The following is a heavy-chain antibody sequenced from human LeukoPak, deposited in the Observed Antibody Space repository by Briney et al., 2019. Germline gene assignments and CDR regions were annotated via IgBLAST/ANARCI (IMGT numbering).Heavy chain of an antibody. Sequence: GASVKVSCKASGYTFTSYGISWVRQAPGQGLEWMGWISAYNGNTNYAQKLQGRVTMTTDTSTSTAYMELRSLRSDDTAVYYCARDWSGYSGYPDAFDIWGQGTMVTVSS. CDR3: ARDWSGYSGYPDAFDI. V-gene: IGHV1-18*01. CDR2: ISAYNGNT. CDR1: GYTFTSYG. D-gene: IGHD5-12*01. J-gene: IGHJ3*02.